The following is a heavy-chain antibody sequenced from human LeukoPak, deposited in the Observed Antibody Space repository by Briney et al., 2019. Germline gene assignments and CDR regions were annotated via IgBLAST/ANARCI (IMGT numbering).Heavy chain of an antibody. J-gene: IGHJ4*02. CDR3: ARAQVGTPTDC. D-gene: IGHD1-26*01. Sequence: QPGGSLRLSCAASGFTLSSYTMYWVRQAPGRGLVWVARFTSDGNSMTYADFVKGRFTVSRDIAKNTLYLQMNGLKAEDKAVYDCARAQVGTPTDCWGQGTLVTVSS. CDR2: FTSDGNSM. CDR1: GFTLSSYT. V-gene: IGHV3-74*01.